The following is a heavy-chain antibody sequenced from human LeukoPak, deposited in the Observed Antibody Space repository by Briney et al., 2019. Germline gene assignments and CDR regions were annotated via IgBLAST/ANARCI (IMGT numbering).Heavy chain of an antibody. D-gene: IGHD3-10*01. CDR1: GGSISSGDYY. J-gene: IGHJ5*02. Sequence: SETLSLTCTVSGGSISSGDYYWSWIRQPPGKGLEWIGYIYYSGSTYYNPSLKSRVTISVDTSKNQFSLKLSSVTAADTAVYYCARLGFGELFSGNWFDPWGQGTLVTVSS. CDR3: ARLGFGELFSGNWFDP. CDR2: IYYSGST. V-gene: IGHV4-30-4*01.